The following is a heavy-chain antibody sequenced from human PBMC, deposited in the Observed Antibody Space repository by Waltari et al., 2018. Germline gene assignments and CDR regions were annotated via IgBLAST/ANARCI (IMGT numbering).Heavy chain of an antibody. V-gene: IGHV4-30-4*08. J-gene: IGHJ2*01. CDR1: GEPITSADYY. CDR2: TYNRVTI. D-gene: IGHD3-22*01. Sequence: QVQLQESAPGPVKPSQTLSLTFAVSGEPITSADYYWSCIRQAPGKGLEWIDHTYNRVTIIYNPSLTRRVSISVETSQNPFSLHRTSVTAADTAVCYCARSTGYTYWNFDLWSRGTLVTVSS. CDR3: ARSTGYTYWNFDL.